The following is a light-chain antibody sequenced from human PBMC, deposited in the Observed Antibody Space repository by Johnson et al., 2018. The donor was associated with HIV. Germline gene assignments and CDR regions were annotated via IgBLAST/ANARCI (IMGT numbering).Light chain of an antibody. Sequence: QSVLTQPPSVSAAPGQKVTISCSGSSSNIGNNYVSWYQQFPGTAPKLLIYENNKRPSGITDRFSGSKSGTSATLGITGLQTGDEADYYCGTWDSSLTASVFGTGTKVTVL. J-gene: IGLJ1*01. CDR1: SSNIGNNY. V-gene: IGLV1-51*02. CDR2: ENN. CDR3: GTWDSSLTASV.